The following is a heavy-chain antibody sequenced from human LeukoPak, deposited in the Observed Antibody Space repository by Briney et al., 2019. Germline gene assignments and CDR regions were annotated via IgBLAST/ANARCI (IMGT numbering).Heavy chain of an antibody. CDR3: AKVLSGSAWYY. V-gene: IGHV1-8*01. Sequence: ASVKVSCKASGYTFNNDDITWVRQAPGQSLEWMGWMNPNSGNTGYAQKFEGRVTMTRNSSITTAYMELSSLRSEDTAVYYCAKVLSGSAWYYWGQGTLVTVS. CDR2: MNPNSGNT. J-gene: IGHJ4*02. CDR1: GYTFNNDD. D-gene: IGHD6-19*01.